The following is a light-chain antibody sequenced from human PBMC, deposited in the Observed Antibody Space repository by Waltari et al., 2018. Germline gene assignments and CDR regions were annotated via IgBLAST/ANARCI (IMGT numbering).Light chain of an antibody. J-gene: IGLJ2*01. V-gene: IGLV2-14*01. Sequence: QSALTQPASVSGSPGQSITIPCTGTSSDVGGYNYVSWYQQHPGKAPKLMIYDVSNRPSGVSNGFSGSKSGNTTSLPISGLQAEDEADYYCSSYTSSSTWVFGGRTKLTVL. CDR1: SSDVGGYNY. CDR3: SSYTSSSTWV. CDR2: DVS.